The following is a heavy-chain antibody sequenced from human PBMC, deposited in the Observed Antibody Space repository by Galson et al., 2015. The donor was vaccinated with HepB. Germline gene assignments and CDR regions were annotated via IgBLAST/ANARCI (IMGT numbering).Heavy chain of an antibody. CDR1: GFSSYA. Sequence: SLRLSCAASGFSSYAMSWVRQAPGKGLEWVSAISNSGGSTYYADSVRGRFTISRDNSKNTLNLQMYRLRAEDTAVYYCAHQKWAGPHYYFDLWGRGTLVTVSS. CDR3: AHQKWAGPHYYFDL. CDR2: ISNSGGST. J-gene: IGHJ2*01. D-gene: IGHD4/OR15-4a*01. V-gene: IGHV3-23*01.